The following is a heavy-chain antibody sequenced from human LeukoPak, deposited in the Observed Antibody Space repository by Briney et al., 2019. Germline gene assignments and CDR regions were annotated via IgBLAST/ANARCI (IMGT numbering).Heavy chain of an antibody. CDR2: ISDSGGNT. CDR3: AKQDIRSSAWYD. J-gene: IGHJ4*02. Sequence: GGFLRLSCAASGFTFSSYAMSWVRQAPGQGLEWVSAISDSGGNTYYADSVKGRFTISRHNSKNTLYLQMNSLRAEDTAVYYCAKQDIRSSAWYDWGQGTLVTVSS. CDR1: GFTFSSYA. D-gene: IGHD6-19*01. V-gene: IGHV3-23*01.